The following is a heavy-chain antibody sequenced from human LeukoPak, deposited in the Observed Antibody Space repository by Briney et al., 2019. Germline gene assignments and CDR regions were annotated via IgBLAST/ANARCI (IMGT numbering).Heavy chain of an antibody. D-gene: IGHD6-19*01. CDR3: ARDPRLGAVNRGWYGYP. V-gene: IGHV3-48*04. Sequence: GGSLRLSCAASGFTFSSYSMNWVRQAPGKGLEWVSYISSSSSTIYYADSVKGRFTISRDNAKNSLYLQMNSLRAEDTAVYYCARDPRLGAVNRGWYGYPWGQGTLVTVSS. CDR2: ISSSSSTI. CDR1: GFTFSSYS. J-gene: IGHJ5*02.